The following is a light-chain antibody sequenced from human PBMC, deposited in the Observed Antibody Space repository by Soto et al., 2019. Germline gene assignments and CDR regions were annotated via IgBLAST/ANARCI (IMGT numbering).Light chain of an antibody. J-gene: IGKJ2*01. CDR2: GAS. Sequence: EIVLTQSPGTLSLSPGERVTLSCRASQSVTRFYLGWYQQKPGQAPRLLIYGASSRATGIPDRFSGSGSGTDFTLTIRGLEPEDVAVYYCQQYERSPQTFGQGTKLEIK. V-gene: IGKV3-20*01. CDR1: QSVTRFY. CDR3: QQYERSPQT.